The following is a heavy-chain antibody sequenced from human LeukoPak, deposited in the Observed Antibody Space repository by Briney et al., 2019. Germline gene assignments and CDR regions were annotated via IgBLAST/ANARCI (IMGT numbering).Heavy chain of an antibody. D-gene: IGHD4-17*01. Sequence: SETLSLTCTVSGGSISSHYWSWIRPPPGKGLEWIGYIYYSGSTNYNPSLKSRVTISVDTSKNQFSLKLSSVTAADTAVYYCARGLYGDYTPSRWFDPWGQGTLVTVSS. CDR1: GGSISSHY. CDR2: IYYSGST. V-gene: IGHV4-59*11. J-gene: IGHJ5*02. CDR3: ARGLYGDYTPSRWFDP.